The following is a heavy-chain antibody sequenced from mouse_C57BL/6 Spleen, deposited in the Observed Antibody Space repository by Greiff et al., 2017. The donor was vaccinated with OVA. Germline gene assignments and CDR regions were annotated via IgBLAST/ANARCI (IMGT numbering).Heavy chain of an antibody. CDR1: GYTFTDYY. V-gene: IGHV1-26*01. CDR2: INPNNGGT. CDR3: ARDYYGSSPWFAD. D-gene: IGHD1-1*01. Sequence: EVQLQQSGPELVKPGASVKISCKASGYTFTDYYMNWVKQSHGKSLEWIGDINPNNGGTSYNQKFKGKATLTVDKSSSTAYMELRSLTSEDSAVYYCARDYYGSSPWFADWGQGTLVTVSA. J-gene: IGHJ3*01.